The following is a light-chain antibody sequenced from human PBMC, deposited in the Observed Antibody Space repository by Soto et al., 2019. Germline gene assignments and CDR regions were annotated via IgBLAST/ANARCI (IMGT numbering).Light chain of an antibody. J-gene: IGKJ2*01. CDR3: QQYGSTPPT. CDR1: QSVTSSY. CDR2: AAS. Sequence: EIVLTQSPGTLSLSPGERATLSCRASQSVTSSYLAWYQRKPGQAPRLLIFAASTRATRIPDRFSGSGSGTDFTLTISRLEPEDFALYYCQQYGSTPPTFGQGTKVEIK. V-gene: IGKV3-20*01.